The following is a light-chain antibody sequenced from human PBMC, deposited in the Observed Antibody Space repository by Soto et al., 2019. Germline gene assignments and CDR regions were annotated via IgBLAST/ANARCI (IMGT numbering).Light chain of an antibody. J-gene: IGKJ1*01. CDR3: QQYANSPPT. CDR2: GAS. CDR1: QSVSSRY. Sequence: EIVLTQSPGTLSLSPGERXXXXXXXSQSVSSRYLAWYQQKPGQAPRLLIYGASSRATGIPDRFSGSGSGTDFTLTISRLEPEDFAVYYCQQYANSPPTFGQGTKV. V-gene: IGKV3-20*01.